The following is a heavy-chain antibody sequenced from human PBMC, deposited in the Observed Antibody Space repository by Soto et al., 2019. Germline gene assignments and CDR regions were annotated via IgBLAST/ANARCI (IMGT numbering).Heavy chain of an antibody. J-gene: IGHJ5*02. CDR3: ARWYYDFWNGFFTHYVDP. D-gene: IGHD3-3*01. CDR2: INHSGTS. CDR1: GLSHSPSD. Sequence: TSATASLTCGFDGLSHSPSDWNWISTPRGKGLEWIAEINHSGTSNYNPSLESRVSISVDTSNNQFSLKLRSVTAADTAVYYGARWYYDFWNGFFTHYVDPWGQGTQVTVSS. V-gene: IGHV4-34*01.